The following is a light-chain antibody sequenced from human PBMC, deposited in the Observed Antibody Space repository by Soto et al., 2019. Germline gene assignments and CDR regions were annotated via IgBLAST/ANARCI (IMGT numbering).Light chain of an antibody. J-gene: IGKJ1*01. CDR3: QQSYSTPRT. CDR1: QSISNY. Sequence: DIQMTQSPSSLSASVGDRVTIACRASQSISNYLNWYQQKPGKAPKRLIYAISSLQSGVPSRFSGSGSGTDFTLTISSLQPEDFATYYCQQSYSTPRTFGQGTKVEIK. CDR2: AIS. V-gene: IGKV1-39*01.